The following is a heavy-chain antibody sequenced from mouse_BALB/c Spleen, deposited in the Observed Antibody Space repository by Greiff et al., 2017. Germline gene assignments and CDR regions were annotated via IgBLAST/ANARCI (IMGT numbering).Heavy chain of an antibody. D-gene: IGHD2-4*01. J-gene: IGHJ3*01. CDR1: GFTFSSYA. Sequence: DVMLVESGGGLVKPGGSLKLSCAASGFTFSSYAMSWVRQTPEKRLEWVASISSGGSTYYPDSVKGRFTISRDNARNILYLQMSSLRSEDTAMYYCARGDFYDYDWAWFAYWGQGTLVTVSA. CDR3: ARGDFYDYDWAWFAY. V-gene: IGHV5-6-5*01. CDR2: ISSGGST.